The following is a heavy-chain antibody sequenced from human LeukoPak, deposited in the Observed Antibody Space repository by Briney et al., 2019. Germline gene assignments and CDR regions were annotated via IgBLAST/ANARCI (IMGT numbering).Heavy chain of an antibody. CDR3: AKDEATTGGGLAY. J-gene: IGHJ4*02. D-gene: IGHD7-27*01. CDR2: MYTGGTT. V-gene: IGHV3-53*01. Sequence: SGGSLRLSCAPSGFTVSGTHMSWVRQAPGKGLDWVSAMYTGGTTYFADSVKGRFTISRDNCRNTLFLHMSSLRADDTAVYYCAKDEATTGGGLAYWGQGTLVTVSS. CDR1: GFTVSGTH.